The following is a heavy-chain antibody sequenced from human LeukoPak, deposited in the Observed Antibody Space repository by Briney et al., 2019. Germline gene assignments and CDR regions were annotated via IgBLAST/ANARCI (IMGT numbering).Heavy chain of an antibody. D-gene: IGHD1-1*01. CDR2: MNPNSGNT. CDR1: GYTFTSYD. Sequence: ASVKVSCKASGYTFTSYDINWVRQATGQGLECMGWMNPNSGNTGYAQKFQGRVTMTRNTSISTAYMELSSLRSEDTAVYYCARDNAGPLSYYYYMDVWGKGTTVTVSS. J-gene: IGHJ6*03. CDR3: ARDNAGPLSYYYYMDV. V-gene: IGHV1-8*01.